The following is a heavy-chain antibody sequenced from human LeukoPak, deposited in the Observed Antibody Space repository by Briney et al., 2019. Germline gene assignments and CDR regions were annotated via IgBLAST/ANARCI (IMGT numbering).Heavy chain of an antibody. J-gene: IGHJ3*02. CDR2: IYYSGST. Sequence: PSETLSLTCTVSGGSISSYYWSWIRQPPGKGLDWIGHIYYSGSTNYNPSLKSRVTISVDTSKNQFSLKLNSVTAADTAVYYCARSYSGSYSDFFRIWGQGTMVTVS. D-gene: IGHD1-26*01. CDR3: ARSYSGSYSDFFRI. CDR1: GGSISSYY. V-gene: IGHV4-59*01.